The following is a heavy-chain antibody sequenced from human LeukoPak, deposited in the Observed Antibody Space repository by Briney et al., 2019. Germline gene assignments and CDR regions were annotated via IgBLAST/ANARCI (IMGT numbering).Heavy chain of an antibody. D-gene: IGHD6-6*01. CDR2: IYHSGST. J-gene: IGHJ6*03. CDR3: ARVVRAARPGDYYYYYMDV. CDR1: GYSISSGYY. Sequence: SETLSLTCTVSGYSISSGYYWGWIRQPPGKGLEWIGSIYHSGSTYYNPSLKSRVTISVDTSKNQFSLKLSSVTAADTAVYYCARVVRAARPGDYYYYYMDVWGKGTTVTVSS. V-gene: IGHV4-38-2*02.